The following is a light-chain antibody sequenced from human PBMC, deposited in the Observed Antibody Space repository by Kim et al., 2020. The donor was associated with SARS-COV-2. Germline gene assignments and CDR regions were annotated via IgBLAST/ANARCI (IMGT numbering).Light chain of an antibody. CDR2: RDS. Sequence: VARGRTATISCGGNRIGRLKVHGYQRKPGQAPVLVIYRDSNRPSGIPERFSGSNSGNTATLTISRAQGGDEADYYCQVWDSSTAVFGGGTQLTVL. V-gene: IGLV3-9*01. CDR3: QVWDSSTAV. J-gene: IGLJ2*01. CDR1: RIGRLK.